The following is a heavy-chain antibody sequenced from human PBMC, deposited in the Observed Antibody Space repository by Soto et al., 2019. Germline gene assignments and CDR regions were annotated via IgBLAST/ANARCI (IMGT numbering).Heavy chain of an antibody. J-gene: IGHJ1*01. CDR3: AKFYIYGDSRGRYFQH. CDR2: ISGSGGST. Sequence: GGSLRRSDARRVLTVSSSPMTWVHQTKGKGLEWVSAISGSGGSTYYADSVKGRFTISRDNSKNTLYLQMNSLRAEDTAVYYCAKFYIYGDSRGRYFQHWGHGTPVTVFS. V-gene: IGHV3-23*01. CDR1: VLTVSSSP. D-gene: IGHD4-17*01.